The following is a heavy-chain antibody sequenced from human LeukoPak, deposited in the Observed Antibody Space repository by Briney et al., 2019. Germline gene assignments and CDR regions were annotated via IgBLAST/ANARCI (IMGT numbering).Heavy chain of an antibody. CDR2: ISSSSSTI. CDR1: GFTFSSYS. J-gene: IGHJ4*02. CDR3: ARDLRLAWHAYGQPQGY. D-gene: IGHD4-17*01. V-gene: IGHV3-48*01. Sequence: GGALRLSCAASGFTFSSYSMNWVRQAPGKGLEWVSYISSSSSTIYYADSVKGRFTISRDNAKNSLYLQMNSLRAEDTAVYYCARDLRLAWHAYGQPQGYWGQGTLVTVSS.